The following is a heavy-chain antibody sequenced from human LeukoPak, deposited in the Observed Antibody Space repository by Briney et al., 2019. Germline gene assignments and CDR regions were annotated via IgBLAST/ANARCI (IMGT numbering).Heavy chain of an antibody. J-gene: IGHJ4*02. Sequence: GGSLRLSCAASGFTFSSYGMHWVRQAPGKGRGGVAVISYDGSDKYYADAVKGRFTISRDNSKDTLYLQMNSLRTEDTAVYYCAKEHYSDSSAYLDYWGQGTLVTVSS. CDR3: AKEHYSDSSAYLDY. CDR2: ISYDGSDK. D-gene: IGHD3-22*01. V-gene: IGHV3-30*18. CDR1: GFTFSSYG.